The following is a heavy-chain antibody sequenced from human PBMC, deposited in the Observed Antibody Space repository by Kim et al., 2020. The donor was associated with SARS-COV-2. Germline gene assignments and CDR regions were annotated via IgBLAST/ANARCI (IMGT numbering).Heavy chain of an antibody. Sequence: ASVKVSCKASGYTFTSYDINWVRQATGQGLEWMGWMNPNSGNTGYAQKFQGRVTMTRNTSISTAYMELSSLRSEDTAVYYCARAGEGGRSWYLYYYYYSMDVWGKGTTVTVSS. CDR2: MNPNSGNT. CDR1: GYTFTSYD. CDR3: ARAGEGGRSWYLYYYYYSMDV. D-gene: IGHD6-13*01. J-gene: IGHJ6*03. V-gene: IGHV1-8*01.